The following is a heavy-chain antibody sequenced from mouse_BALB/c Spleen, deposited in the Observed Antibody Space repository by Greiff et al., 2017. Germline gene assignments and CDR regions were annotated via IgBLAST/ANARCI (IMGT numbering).Heavy chain of an antibody. CDR2: ISDGGSYT. V-gene: IGHV5-4*02. CDR3: ARVGYYGRGYFDV. D-gene: IGHD1-1*01. Sequence: EVKLVESGGGLVKPGGSLKLSCAASGFTFSDYYMYWVRQTPEKRLEWVATISDGGSYTYYPDSVKGRFTISRDNAKNNLYLQMSSLKSEDTAMYYCARVGYYGRGYFDVWGAGTTVTVSS. CDR1: GFTFSDYY. J-gene: IGHJ1*01.